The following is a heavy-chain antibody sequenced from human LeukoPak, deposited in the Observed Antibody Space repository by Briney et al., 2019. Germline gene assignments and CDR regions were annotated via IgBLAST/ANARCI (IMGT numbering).Heavy chain of an antibody. Sequence: ASVKVSCKASGYTFTSYGISWVRQAPGQGLEWMGWISAYNGNTNYAQKLQGRVTMTTDTSTSTAYMELRSLRSDDTAVYYCARVASYLLRFPIDYWGQGTLVTVSS. J-gene: IGHJ4*02. D-gene: IGHD3-3*01. CDR1: GYTFTSYG. CDR3: ARVASYLLRFPIDY. CDR2: ISAYNGNT. V-gene: IGHV1-18*01.